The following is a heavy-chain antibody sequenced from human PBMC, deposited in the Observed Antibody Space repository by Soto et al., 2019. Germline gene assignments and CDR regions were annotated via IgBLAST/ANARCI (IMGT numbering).Heavy chain of an antibody. CDR3: ARRYRFGNDY. CDR2: IYYSGST. D-gene: IGHD3-10*01. CDR1: GGSISSSSYY. J-gene: IGHJ4*02. V-gene: IGHV4-39*01. Sequence: PSETLSLTCTVSGGSISSSSYYWGWIRQPPGKGLEWIGSIYYSGSTYYNPSLKSRVTISVDTSKNQFSLKLSSVTAADTAVYYCARRYRFGNDYWGQGTLVTVSS.